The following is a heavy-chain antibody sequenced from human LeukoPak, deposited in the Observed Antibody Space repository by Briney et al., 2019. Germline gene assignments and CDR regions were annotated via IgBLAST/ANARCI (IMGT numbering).Heavy chain of an antibody. Sequence: SETLSLTCTVSGGSISSYYWSRIRQPPGKGLEWIGYIYYSGSTNYNPSLKSRVTISVDTSKNQFSLKLSSVTAADTAVYYCARLRGINYYDSSGYYYFDYWGQGTLVTVSS. D-gene: IGHD3-22*01. J-gene: IGHJ4*02. CDR2: IYYSGST. V-gene: IGHV4-59*08. CDR3: ARLRGINYYDSSGYYYFDY. CDR1: GGSISSYY.